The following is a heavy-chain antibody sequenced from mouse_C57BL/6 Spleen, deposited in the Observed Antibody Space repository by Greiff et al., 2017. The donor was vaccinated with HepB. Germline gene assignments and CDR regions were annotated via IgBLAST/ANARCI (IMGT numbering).Heavy chain of an antibody. CDR2: INPNYGTT. D-gene: IGHD1-1*01. Sequence: EVQLQQSGPELVKPGASVKISCTASGYSFTDYNMNWVKQSTGKSLEWIVVINPNYGTTSYNQKFKGKATLTVDQSSSTVYMQLNSLTSEDSAVYYCANYDGSSYDWGQGTTLTVSS. CDR3: ANYDGSSYD. V-gene: IGHV1-39*01. J-gene: IGHJ2*01. CDR1: GYSFTDYN.